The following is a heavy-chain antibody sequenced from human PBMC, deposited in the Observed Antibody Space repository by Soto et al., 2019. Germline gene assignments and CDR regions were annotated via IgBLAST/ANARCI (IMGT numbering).Heavy chain of an antibody. CDR1: GGSISSGDYY. V-gene: IGHV4-30-4*02. Sequence: PSETLSLTCTVSGGSISSGDYYWSWIRQPPGKGLEWIGYIYYSGSTYYNPSLKSRVTISVDTSKNQFSLKLSSVTAADTAVYYCARIYGSGSYYNPYYYYYYMDVWGKGTTVTVS. CDR2: IYYSGST. J-gene: IGHJ6*03. CDR3: ARIYGSGSYYNPYYYYYYMDV. D-gene: IGHD3-10*01.